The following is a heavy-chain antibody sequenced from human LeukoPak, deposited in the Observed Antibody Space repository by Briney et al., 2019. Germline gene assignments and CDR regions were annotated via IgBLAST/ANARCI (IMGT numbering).Heavy chain of an antibody. CDR2: IWYDGSNK. CDR3: ALNSSSWPFFDY. CDR1: GFTFSSYG. V-gene: IGHV3-33*01. Sequence: HSGGSLRLSCAASGFTFSSYGMHWVRQAPGKGLEWVAVIWYDGSNKYYADSVKGRFTISRDNSKNTLYLQMNSLRAEDTAVYYCALNSSSWPFFDYWGQGTLVTVSS. D-gene: IGHD6-13*01. J-gene: IGHJ4*02.